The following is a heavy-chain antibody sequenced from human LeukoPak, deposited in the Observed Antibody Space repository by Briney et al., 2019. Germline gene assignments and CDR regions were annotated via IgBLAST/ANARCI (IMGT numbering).Heavy chain of an antibody. D-gene: IGHD3-3*01. CDR2: INPNSGGT. Sequence: ASVKVSCKASGDTFIGYFMHWVRQAPGQGLEWMGWINPNSGGTNYAQKFQGRVTMTRDTSISTAYMELSSLRSEDTAVYYCASSPFGVVHNWFDPWGQGTLVTVSS. V-gene: IGHV1-2*02. CDR3: ASSPFGVVHNWFDP. CDR1: GDTFIGYF. J-gene: IGHJ5*02.